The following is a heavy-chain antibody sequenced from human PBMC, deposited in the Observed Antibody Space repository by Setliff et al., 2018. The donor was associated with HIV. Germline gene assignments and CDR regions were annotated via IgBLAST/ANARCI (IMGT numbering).Heavy chain of an antibody. Sequence: LSLTCTVSGGSISDNYWSWLRQSPGKGLEWLGYINHRGTTEYNPSLRSRVTISVDTSKNQFSLKLNSVTAADTAVYFCARLEEAVNGGGFDPWGPGTLVTSPQ. CDR3: ARLEEAVNGGGFDP. J-gene: IGHJ5*02. CDR2: INHRGTT. D-gene: IGHD7-27*01. CDR1: GGSISDNY. V-gene: IGHV4-59*01.